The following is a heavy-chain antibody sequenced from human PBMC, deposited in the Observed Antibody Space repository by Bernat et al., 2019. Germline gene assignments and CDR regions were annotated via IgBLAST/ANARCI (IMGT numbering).Heavy chain of an antibody. V-gene: IGHV3-21*01. D-gene: IGHD1-7*01. CDR1: GFTFSIYN. J-gene: IGHJ4*02. CDR2: ISSGSKYI. CDR3: ARDAELE. Sequence: EVQLVESGGGLVKPGGSLRVSCAASGFTFSIYNMNWVRQAPGKGLEWVSSISSGSKYIYYADSVKGRFTISRDDAKKLVYLQMISLRAEDTAVYYGARDAELEWGQGTLVTVSS.